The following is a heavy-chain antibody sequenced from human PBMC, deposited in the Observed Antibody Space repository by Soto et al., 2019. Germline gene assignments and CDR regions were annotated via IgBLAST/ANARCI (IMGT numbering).Heavy chain of an antibody. D-gene: IGHD2-2*01. Sequence: QVQLVQSGAEVKKPGSSVKVSCKASGGTFSSYAISWVRQAPGQGLEWMGGIIPIFGTANYAQKFQGRVTITADESTSTAYMELGSLRSEDTAVYYCARYEGVPAAMEGAFDIWGQGTMVTVSS. V-gene: IGHV1-69*12. J-gene: IGHJ3*02. CDR3: ARYEGVPAAMEGAFDI. CDR1: GGTFSSYA. CDR2: IIPIFGTA.